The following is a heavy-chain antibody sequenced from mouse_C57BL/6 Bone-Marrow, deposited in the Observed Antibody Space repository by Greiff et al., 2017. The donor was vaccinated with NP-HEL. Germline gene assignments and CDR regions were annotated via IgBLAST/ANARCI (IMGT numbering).Heavy chain of an antibody. V-gene: IGHV5-9-1*02. D-gene: IGHD4-1*01. CDR1: GFTFSSYA. CDR2: ISSGGDYI. J-gene: IGHJ2*01. Sequence: EVKLMESGEGLVKPGGSLKLSCAASGFTFSSYAMSWVRQTPEKRLEWVAYISSGGDYIYYADTVKGRFTISRDNARNTLYLQRSSLKSEDTAMYYCTRDRGLLGRFDYWGQGTTLTVSS. CDR3: TRDRGLLGRFDY.